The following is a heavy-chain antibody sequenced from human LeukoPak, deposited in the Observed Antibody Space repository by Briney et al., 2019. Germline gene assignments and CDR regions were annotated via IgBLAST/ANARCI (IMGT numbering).Heavy chain of an antibody. CDR3: ARDHKPIVGATPSMDV. D-gene: IGHD1-26*01. J-gene: IGHJ6*03. Sequence: GGSLRLSCAASGFTVSSSYMSWVRQAPGKGLEWVSGISWNSGSIGYADSVKGRFTISRDNAKNSLYLQMNSLRAEDTAVYYCARDHKPIVGATPSMDVWGKGTTVTVSS. V-gene: IGHV3-9*01. CDR2: ISWNSGSI. CDR1: GFTVSSSY.